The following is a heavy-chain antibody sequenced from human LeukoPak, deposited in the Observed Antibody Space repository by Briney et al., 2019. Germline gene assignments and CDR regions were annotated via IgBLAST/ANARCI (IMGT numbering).Heavy chain of an antibody. D-gene: IGHD2-2*01. CDR2: ISAYNGNT. V-gene: IGHV1-18*01. Sequence: GASVKVSCKASGYTFTSYGISWVRPAPGQGLEWMGWISAYNGNTNYAQKLQGRVTMTTDTSTSTAYMELRSLRSDDTAVYYCARGEYCSSISCYELYYFDYWGQGTLVTVSS. CDR1: GYTFTSYG. J-gene: IGHJ4*02. CDR3: ARGEYCSSISCYELYYFDY.